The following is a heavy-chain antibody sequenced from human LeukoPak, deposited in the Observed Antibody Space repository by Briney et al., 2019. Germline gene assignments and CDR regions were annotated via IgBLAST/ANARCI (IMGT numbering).Heavy chain of an antibody. CDR3: ARGGDGYSYGI. V-gene: IGHV3-74*01. J-gene: IGHJ4*02. D-gene: IGHD5-18*01. Sequence: AAPRLSCSAAGGTFISCWMHCVRQAPAKGLVWVFRINSDRGSAHYTESVKGRFTISTDNTKNTVYLQMTNLRAADTAVYYWARGGDGYSYGIWGQGNLVTVSS. CDR2: INSDRGSA. CDR1: GGTFISCW.